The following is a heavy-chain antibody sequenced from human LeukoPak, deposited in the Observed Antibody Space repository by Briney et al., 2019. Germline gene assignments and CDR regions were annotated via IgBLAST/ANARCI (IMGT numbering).Heavy chain of an antibody. CDR3: ARAIRGAFAFDI. D-gene: IGHD3-10*01. CDR1: GGSISSYY. Sequence: SETLSLTCTVSGGSISSYYWSWIRQPPGKGLEWIGYIYYSGSTNYNPPLKSRVTISVDTSKNQFSLKLSSVTAADTAVYYCARAIRGAFAFDIWGQGTMVTVSS. V-gene: IGHV4-59*01. CDR2: IYYSGST. J-gene: IGHJ3*02.